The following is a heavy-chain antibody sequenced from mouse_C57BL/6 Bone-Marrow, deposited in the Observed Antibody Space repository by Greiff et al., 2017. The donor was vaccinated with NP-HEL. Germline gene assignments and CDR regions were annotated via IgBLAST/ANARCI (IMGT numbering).Heavy chain of an antibody. V-gene: IGHV1-53*01. CDR3: ARERIIYDGYPWFAY. D-gene: IGHD2-3*01. CDR1: GYTFTSYW. J-gene: IGHJ3*01. Sequence: VQLQQPGTELVKPGASVKLSCKASGYTFTSYWMHWVKQRPGQGLEWIGNINPSNGGTNYNEKFKSKATLTVDKSSSTAYMQLSSLTSEDSAVYYCARERIIYDGYPWFAYWGQGTLVTVSA. CDR2: INPSNGGT.